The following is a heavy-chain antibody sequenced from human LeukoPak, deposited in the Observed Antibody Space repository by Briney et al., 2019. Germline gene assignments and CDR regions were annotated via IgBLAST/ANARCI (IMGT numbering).Heavy chain of an antibody. CDR3: AHRPGGDIRWKSPYFDY. V-gene: IGHV2-5*01. D-gene: IGHD2-21*02. J-gene: IGHJ4*02. CDR1: GFSISPSGLG. Sequence: SGPTLVQPPQILTVTRTLSGFSISPSGLGVGWIREPPGTVLTRLAPTYWNDDKRYSPSLKSTLTITNDTSKNQVVPTITHMDPVDTATDSGAHRPGGDIRWKSPYFDYGGRGTLVTVSS. CDR2: TYWNDDK.